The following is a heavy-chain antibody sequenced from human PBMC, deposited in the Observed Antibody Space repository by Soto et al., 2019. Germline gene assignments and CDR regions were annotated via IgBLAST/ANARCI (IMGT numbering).Heavy chain of an antibody. CDR1: GGSISSGGYY. V-gene: IGHV4-31*03. CDR3: ARVRAATPPYYFDY. Sequence: SETLSLTCTVSGGSISSGGYYWSWIRQHPGKGLEWIGYIYYSGSTYYNPSLKSRVTISVDTSKNQFSLKLSSVTAADTAVYYCARVRAATPPYYFDYWGQGTLVTVSS. D-gene: IGHD6-25*01. J-gene: IGHJ4*02. CDR2: IYYSGST.